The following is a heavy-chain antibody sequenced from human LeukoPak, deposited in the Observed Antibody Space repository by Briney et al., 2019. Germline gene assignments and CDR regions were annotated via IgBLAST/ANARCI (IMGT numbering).Heavy chain of an antibody. Sequence: ASVKVSCKVSGKTLSDLSIHWLRQPPGKGLEWLGGSDPEDGERIYAQMFQGRVTMTEDTSIDTAYMELSSLRSEDTAVYYCVTGFTTMAVNYFDYWGQGTLVTVSP. CDR2: SDPEDGER. D-gene: IGHD5-18*01. CDR3: VTGFTTMAVNYFDY. CDR1: GKTLSDLS. J-gene: IGHJ4*02. V-gene: IGHV1-24*01.